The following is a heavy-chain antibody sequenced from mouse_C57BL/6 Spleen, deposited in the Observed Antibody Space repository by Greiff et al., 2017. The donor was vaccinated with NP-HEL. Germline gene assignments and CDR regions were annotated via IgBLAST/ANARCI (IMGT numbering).Heavy chain of an antibody. CDR1: GYTFTSYW. D-gene: IGHD2-1*01. Sequence: VQLQQPGAELVKPGASVKLSCKASGYTFTSYWMQWVKQRPGQGLEWIGEIDPSDSYTNYNQKFKGKATLTVDTSSSTAYMQLSSLTSEDSAVYYCARELPYFDYWGQGTTLTVSS. CDR2: IDPSDSYT. V-gene: IGHV1-50*01. CDR3: ARELPYFDY. J-gene: IGHJ2*01.